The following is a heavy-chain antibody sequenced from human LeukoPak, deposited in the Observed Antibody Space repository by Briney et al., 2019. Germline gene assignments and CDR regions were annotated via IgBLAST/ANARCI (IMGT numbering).Heavy chain of an antibody. J-gene: IGHJ4*02. CDR2: INHSGST. CDR1: GGSFSGYY. D-gene: IGHD2-2*01. Sequence: PSETLSLTCAVYGGSFSGYYWSWIRQPPGKGLEWIGEINHSGSTNYNPSLKSRVTISVDTSKNQFSLKLNSVTAADTAVYYCARGLRTHDYWGQGTLVTVSS. V-gene: IGHV4-34*01. CDR3: ARGLRTHDY.